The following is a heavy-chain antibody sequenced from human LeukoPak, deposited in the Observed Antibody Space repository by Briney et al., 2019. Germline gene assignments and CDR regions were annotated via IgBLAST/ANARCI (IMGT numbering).Heavy chain of an antibody. Sequence: GGSLRLSCAASGFTFSSYSMHWVRQAPGKGLEWVSSISSSSSYIYYADSVKGRFTISRDNAKNSLYLQMNSLRAEDTAVYYCARGPVTSFLVPEYFQHWGQGTLVTVSS. J-gene: IGHJ1*01. CDR1: GFTFSSYS. V-gene: IGHV3-21*01. CDR3: ARGPVTSFLVPEYFQH. CDR2: ISSSSSYI. D-gene: IGHD3-3*01.